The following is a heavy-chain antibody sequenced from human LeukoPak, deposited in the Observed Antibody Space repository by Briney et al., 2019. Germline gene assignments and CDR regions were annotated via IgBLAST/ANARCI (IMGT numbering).Heavy chain of an antibody. CDR1: GASLTGSY. Sequence: PSETLSLTCTVSGASLTGSYWSWIRQPPGKGLDWIGFIYYTGSANHNPSIRSRVTVSLGTSKNQFSLKVTSVTAADTAVYYCARVRAGVFPADWYFDVWGRGTLVTVSS. V-gene: IGHV4-59*01. CDR3: ARVRAGVFPADWYFDV. CDR2: IYYTGSA. J-gene: IGHJ2*01. D-gene: IGHD6-19*01.